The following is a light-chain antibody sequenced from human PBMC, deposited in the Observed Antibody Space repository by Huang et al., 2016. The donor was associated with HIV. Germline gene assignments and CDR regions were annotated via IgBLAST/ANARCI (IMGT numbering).Light chain of an antibody. V-gene: IGKV3-15*01. CDR2: GAA. CDR1: QSISRN. J-gene: IGKJ2*03. Sequence: EVIMTQSPGTLSVSPGERATLSCRASQSISRNLAWYQHKRGQAPRLLIYGAATRATSIPARFTGSGYGTEFTLNISSLQSEDFATYYCQHYNNWPPYSFGQGTNL. CDR3: QHYNNWPPYS.